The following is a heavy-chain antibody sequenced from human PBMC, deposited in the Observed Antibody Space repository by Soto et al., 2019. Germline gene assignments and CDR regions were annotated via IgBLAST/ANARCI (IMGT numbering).Heavy chain of an antibody. CDR3: AKNKRYFDWLSRDTFDI. Sequence: PGGSLRLSCAASGFTFSRYWMHWIRQAPGKGPVWVSRINSDGSTTNYAGSVKGRFTISRDNSKNTLYLQMNSLRAEDTAVYYCAKNKRYFDWLSRDTFDIWGQGTMVTVSS. V-gene: IGHV3-74*01. J-gene: IGHJ3*02. D-gene: IGHD3-9*01. CDR2: INSDGSTT. CDR1: GFTFSRYW.